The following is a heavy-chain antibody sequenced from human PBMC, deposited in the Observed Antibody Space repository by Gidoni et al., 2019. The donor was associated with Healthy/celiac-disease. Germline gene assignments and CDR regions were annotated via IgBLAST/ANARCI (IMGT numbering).Heavy chain of an antibody. J-gene: IGHJ4*02. D-gene: IGHD6-19*01. CDR1: GFPFSSYW. V-gene: IGHV3-74*01. Sequence: EVQLVESVGGLVQPGGSLRLSCASSGFPFSSYWMHWVRQAPGKGLVWVTRINSDGSSTSYADSVKGRFTISIDNAKNTLYLQMNSLRAEDTAVYYCARADYTAVAGTLGYWGQGTLVTVSS. CDR3: ARADYTAVAGTLGY. CDR2: INSDGSST.